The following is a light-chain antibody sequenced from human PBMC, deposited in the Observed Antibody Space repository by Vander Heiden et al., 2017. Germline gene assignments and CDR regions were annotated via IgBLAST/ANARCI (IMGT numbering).Light chain of an antibody. CDR2: DDR. CDR1: IIGSRS. CDR3: QVWDSVSDPVV. J-gene: IGLJ2*01. Sequence: SYVLTQPPSVSVAAGQTSTITCGGHIIGSRSVQWYQKKTGQAPVLVVFDDRVRPSGIPERVSGSNSGDTATLTISRVEAGDEADYYCQVWDSVSDPVVFGGGTKVTV. V-gene: IGLV3-21*02.